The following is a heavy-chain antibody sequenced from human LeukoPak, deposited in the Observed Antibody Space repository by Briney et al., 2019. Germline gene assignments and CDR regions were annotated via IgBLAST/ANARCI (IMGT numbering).Heavy chain of an antibody. CDR2: INPNSGGT. V-gene: IGHV1-2*02. CDR1: GYTFTGYY. D-gene: IGHD3-22*01. CDR3: ARTRRYCDSSGFDY. J-gene: IGHJ4*02. Sequence: ASVKVSCKASGYTFTGYYMHWVRQAPGQGLEWMGWINPNSGGTNYAQKFQGRVTMTRDTSISTAYMELSRLRSDDTAVYYCARTRRYCDSSGFDYWGQGTLVTVSS.